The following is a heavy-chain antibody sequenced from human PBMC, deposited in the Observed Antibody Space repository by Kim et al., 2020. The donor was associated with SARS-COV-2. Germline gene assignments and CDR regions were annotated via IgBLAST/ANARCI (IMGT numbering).Heavy chain of an antibody. D-gene: IGHD2-21*01. CDR3: ATSKNSIDAFDV. V-gene: IGHV1-2*02. CDR2: T. J-gene: IGHJ3*01. Sequence: TNYAQKFQGRATMTRDTSIMTAYMELSSLRSDDTAVYYCATSKNSIDAFDVWGQGTMVTVSS.